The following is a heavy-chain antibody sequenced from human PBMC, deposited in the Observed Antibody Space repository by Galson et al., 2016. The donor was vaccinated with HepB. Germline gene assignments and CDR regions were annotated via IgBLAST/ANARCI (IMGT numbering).Heavy chain of an antibody. D-gene: IGHD4-17*01. J-gene: IGHJ6*02. CDR1: GFTFSNYC. V-gene: IGHV3-33*01. Sequence: SLRLSCAASGFTFSNYCMHWVRQAPGKGLEWVAVISYDGNNRHYADAVKGRFTISRDSSTNTVYLQMNSLRADDTAVYFCARDRGLLHYYYGMDVWGQGTTVTVSS. CDR2: ISYDGNNR. CDR3: ARDRGLLHYYYGMDV.